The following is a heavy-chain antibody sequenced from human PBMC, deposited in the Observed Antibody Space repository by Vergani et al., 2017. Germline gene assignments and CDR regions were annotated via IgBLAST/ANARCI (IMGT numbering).Heavy chain of an antibody. Sequence: QVQLVQSGAEVRKPGASVTVSCKTSEYSFIGYYIHWVRQAPGQGLEWMGRINPKTGDTIYAQNFQDRVSMTRETSITTAYMERRRLRSDDTAVYYCARDGSSYVPRFDYWVQGTLVTVSS. V-gene: IGHV1-2*02. J-gene: IGHJ4*02. CDR2: INPKTGDT. CDR1: EYSFIGYY. D-gene: IGHD1-26*01. CDR3: ARDGSSYVPRFDY.